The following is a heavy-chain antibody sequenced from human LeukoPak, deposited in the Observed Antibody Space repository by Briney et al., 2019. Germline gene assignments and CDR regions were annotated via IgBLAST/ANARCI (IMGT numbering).Heavy chain of an antibody. J-gene: IGHJ6*02. V-gene: IGHV1-2*02. D-gene: IGHD6-19*01. Sequence: ASVTVSFKASGYTFTGYYMHWVRQAPGQGLEWMGWINPNSGGTNYAQKFQGRVTMTRDTSISTAYMELSRLRSDDTAVYYCARISGWGVYYYGMDVWGQGTTVTVSS. CDR2: INPNSGGT. CDR1: GYTFTGYY. CDR3: ARISGWGVYYYGMDV.